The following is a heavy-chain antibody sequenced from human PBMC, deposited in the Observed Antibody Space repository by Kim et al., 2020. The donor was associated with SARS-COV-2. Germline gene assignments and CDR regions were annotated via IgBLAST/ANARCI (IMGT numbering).Heavy chain of an antibody. J-gene: IGHJ4*02. Sequence: SETLSLTCAVYGGSFSGYYWSWIRQPPGKGLEWIGEINHSGSTNYNPSLKSRVTISVDTSKNQFSLKLSSVTAADTAVYYCARGNPYYDFWSGYYTPYYFDYWGQGTLVTVSS. V-gene: IGHV4-34*01. D-gene: IGHD3-3*01. CDR3: ARGNPYYDFWSGYYTPYYFDY. CDR1: GGSFSGYY. CDR2: INHSGST.